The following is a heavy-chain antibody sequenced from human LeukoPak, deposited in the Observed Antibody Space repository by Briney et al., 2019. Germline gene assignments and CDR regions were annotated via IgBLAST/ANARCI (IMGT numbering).Heavy chain of an antibody. D-gene: IGHD1-7*01. J-gene: IGHJ6*02. CDR1: GFTFSSYA. Sequence: GGPLRLSCATSGFTFSSYAMSWVRQAPGKGLEWVSVISGSGGSTYYADSVKGRFTISRDNSKNTLYLQMNSLRAEDTAVYYCAKVSYNWNFGGMDVWGQGTTVTVSS. CDR3: AKVSYNWNFGGMDV. CDR2: ISGSGGST. V-gene: IGHV3-23*01.